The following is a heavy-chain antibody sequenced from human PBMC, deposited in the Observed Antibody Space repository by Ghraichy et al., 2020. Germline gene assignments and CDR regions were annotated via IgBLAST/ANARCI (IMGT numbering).Heavy chain of an antibody. J-gene: IGHJ4*02. CDR3: ARDNRVAPNGKGAFDY. CDR1: GFSVSSNY. D-gene: IGHD1-1*01. CDR2: IYSSGTT. V-gene: IGHV3-53*01. Sequence: GGSLRLSCAASGFSVSSNYMSWVRQAPGKGLEWVSIIYSSGTTYYADSVKGRFTLSRDNSKNTLYLQMSSLRAEDTAVYYCARDNRVAPNGKGAFDYWGQGTLVTVSS.